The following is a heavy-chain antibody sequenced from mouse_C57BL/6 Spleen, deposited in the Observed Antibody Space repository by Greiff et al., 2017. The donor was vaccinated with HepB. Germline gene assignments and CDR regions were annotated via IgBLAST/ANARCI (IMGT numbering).Heavy chain of an antibody. V-gene: IGHV1-26*01. J-gene: IGHJ4*01. CDR2: INPNNGGT. CDR3: ARSIYYYGMDY. Sequence: EVQLQQSGPELVKPGASVKISCKASGYTFTDYYMNWVKQSHGKSLEWIGDINPNNGGTSYNQKFKGKATLTVDKSSSTAYMELRSLTSEDSAVYYCARSIYYYGMDYWGQGTSVTVSS. CDR1: GYTFTDYY.